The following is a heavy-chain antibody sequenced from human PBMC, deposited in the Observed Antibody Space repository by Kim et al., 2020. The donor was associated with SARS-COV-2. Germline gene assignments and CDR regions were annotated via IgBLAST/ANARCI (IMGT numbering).Heavy chain of an antibody. V-gene: IGHV3-33*06. Sequence: GGSLRLSCAASGFTFSSYGMHWVRQAPGKGLEWVSVIWDDGSNKYYADSVKGRFTISRDNSKNTLYLQMNSLRAEDTAVYYCAKDGCSGGSGYLLGYYYGMDVWGQGTTVTVSS. CDR2: IWDDGSNK. J-gene: IGHJ6*02. CDR1: GFTFSSYG. CDR3: AKDGCSGGSGYLLGYYYGMDV. D-gene: IGHD2-15*01.